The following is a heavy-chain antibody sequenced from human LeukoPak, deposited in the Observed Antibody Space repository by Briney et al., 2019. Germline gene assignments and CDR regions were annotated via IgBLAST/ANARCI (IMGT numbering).Heavy chain of an antibody. CDR2: IKSKTDGGTT. CDR3: ARDRGHSGYDLYDY. CDR1: GFTFSNAW. V-gene: IGHV3-15*01. Sequence: GGSLRLSCAASGFTFSNAWMSWVRQAPGKGLEWVGRIKSKTDGGTTDYAAPVKGRFTISRDDSKNTLYLQMNSLRAEDTAVYYCARDRGHSGYDLYDYWGQGTLVTVSS. J-gene: IGHJ4*02. D-gene: IGHD5-12*01.